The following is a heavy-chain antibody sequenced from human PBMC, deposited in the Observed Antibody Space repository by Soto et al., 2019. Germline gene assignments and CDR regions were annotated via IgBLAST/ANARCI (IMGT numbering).Heavy chain of an antibody. V-gene: IGHV1-3*01. D-gene: IGHD3-9*01. CDR2: INAGNGNT. J-gene: IGHJ6*02. CDR3: ARAAYYDILTGYWVGLVPYVMDV. CDR1: GYTFTSYA. Sequence: VDSVKVSCKASGYTFTSYAMHWVRQAPGQRLEWMGWINAGNGNTKYSQKFQGRVTITRDTSASTAYMELSSLRSEDTAVYYCARAAYYDILTGYWVGLVPYVMDVWG.